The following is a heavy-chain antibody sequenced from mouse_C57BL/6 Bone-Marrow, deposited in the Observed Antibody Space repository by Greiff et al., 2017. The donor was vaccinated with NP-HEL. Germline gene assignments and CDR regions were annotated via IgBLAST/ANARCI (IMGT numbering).Heavy chain of an antibody. D-gene: IGHD2-4*01. V-gene: IGHV1-19*01. CDR2: INPYNGGT. CDR3: AVYYDYDEGYWYFDV. Sequence: EVQLQQSGPVLVKPGASVKMSCKASGYTFTDYYMNWVKQSHGKSLEWIGVINPYNGGTIYNQKFKGKATLTVDKSSSTAYMELNSLTSEDSAVYYCAVYYDYDEGYWYFDVWGTGTTVTVSS. CDR1: GYTFTDYY. J-gene: IGHJ1*03.